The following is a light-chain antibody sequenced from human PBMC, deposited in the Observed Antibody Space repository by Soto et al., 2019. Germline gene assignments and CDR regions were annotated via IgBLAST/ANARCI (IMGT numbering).Light chain of an antibody. J-gene: IGKJ4*01. V-gene: IGKV3-11*01. CDR1: QSVSRY. CDR2: DAS. CDR3: QQRSDWPST. Sequence: EIVLTQSPATLSLSPGERATLSCRASQSVSRYLACYQQKPGQAPGLLIYDASNRATGIPARFSGSGSGTDFTLPISSLEPEDFAVYYCQQRSDWPSTFGGGTKVQIK.